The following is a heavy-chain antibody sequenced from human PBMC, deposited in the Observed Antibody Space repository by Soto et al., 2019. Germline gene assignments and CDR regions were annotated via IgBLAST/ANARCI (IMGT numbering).Heavy chain of an antibody. V-gene: IGHV3-73*01. Sequence: EVQLVESGGGLVQPGGSLKLSCVASGFTFSGSAMHWVRQASGKGLEWVGRIRSKANSYATAYAVSVKGRFTVSREASKSTADLQMNSLKAKDTAVYYCTSRRYGDYVRPFFEYWGQGTRVTVSS. J-gene: IGHJ4*02. CDR3: TSRRYGDYVRPFFEY. CDR2: IRSKANSYAT. D-gene: IGHD4-17*01. CDR1: GFTFSGSA.